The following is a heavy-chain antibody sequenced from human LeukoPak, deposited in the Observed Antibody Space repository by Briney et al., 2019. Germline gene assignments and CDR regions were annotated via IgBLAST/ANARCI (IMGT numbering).Heavy chain of an antibody. J-gene: IGHJ3*02. CDR3: ASRVPTYYYDSSGYPGAFDI. CDR1: GGSISSYY. V-gene: IGHV4-59*08. D-gene: IGHD3-22*01. CDR2: IYYSGST. Sequence: SETLSLTCTVSGGSISSYYWSWIRQPPGKGLEWIGYIYYSGSTNYNPSLKSRVTISVDTSKNQFSLKLSSVTAADTAVYYCASRVPTYYYDSSGYPGAFDIWGQGTMVTVSS.